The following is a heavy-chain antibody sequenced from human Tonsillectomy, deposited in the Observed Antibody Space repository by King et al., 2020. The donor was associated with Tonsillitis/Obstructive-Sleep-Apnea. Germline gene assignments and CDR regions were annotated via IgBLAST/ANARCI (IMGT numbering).Heavy chain of an antibody. Sequence: VQLVESGGGLVKPGGSLRLSCAASGFTFSSYSMSWVRQAPGKGLEWVSSIISSSGYIYYAYSLKGRFTISRENAKNSLYLQMNSLRAEDTAVYYCARDHYDRSGVYMDVWGKGTTVTVSS. D-gene: IGHD3-22*01. V-gene: IGHV3-21*01. CDR2: IISSSGYI. CDR1: GFTFSSYS. CDR3: ARDHYDRSGVYMDV. J-gene: IGHJ6*03.